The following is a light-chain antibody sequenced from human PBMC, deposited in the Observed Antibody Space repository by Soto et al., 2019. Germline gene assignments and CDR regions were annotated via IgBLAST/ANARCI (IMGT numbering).Light chain of an antibody. CDR3: TSFTTPSTVL. CDR1: SSDVGGYTY. Sequence: QSALTQPASVSGSPGQSITISCTGTSSDVGGYTYVSWYQQHPGKIPKLMIYDVSHRPSGVSNRFSGSKSGNTASLTISGLLAEDEADYYCTSFTTPSTVLFGGGTKLTVL. J-gene: IGLJ2*01. CDR2: DVS. V-gene: IGLV2-14*03.